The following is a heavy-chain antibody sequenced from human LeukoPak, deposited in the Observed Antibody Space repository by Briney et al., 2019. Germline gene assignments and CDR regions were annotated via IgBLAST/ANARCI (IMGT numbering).Heavy chain of an antibody. CDR3: ARDGSYYDFWSGYYRTPLYYYYYYMDV. CDR1: GGTFSSYA. Sequence: SVKVSCKASGGTFSSYAISWVRQAPGQGLEWMGGIIPIFGTANYAQKFQGRVTITADESTSTTYMELSSMRSEETAVYYCARDGSYYDFWSGYYRTPLYYYYYYMDVWGKGTTVTVSS. J-gene: IGHJ6*03. CDR2: IIPIFGTA. D-gene: IGHD3-3*01. V-gene: IGHV1-69*01.